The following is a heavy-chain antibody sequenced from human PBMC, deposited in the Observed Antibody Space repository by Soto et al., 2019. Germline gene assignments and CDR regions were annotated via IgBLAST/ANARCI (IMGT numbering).Heavy chain of an antibody. CDR1: DGSISSYY. CDR2: IYYSGST. Sequence: SVTLPVPSTVFDGSISSYYWSCIRQPTGKGLEWIGYIYYSGSTNYNPSLKSRVTISVDTSKNQFSLKLSSVTAADTAVYYCARESRYCSGGSCYFLPGIEYWGQGTLVTVSS. CDR3: ARESRYCSGGSCYFLPGIEY. J-gene: IGHJ4*02. V-gene: IGHV4-59*01. D-gene: IGHD2-15*01.